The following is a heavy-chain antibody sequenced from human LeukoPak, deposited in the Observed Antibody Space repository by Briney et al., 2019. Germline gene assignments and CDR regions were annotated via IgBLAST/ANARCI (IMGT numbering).Heavy chain of an antibody. J-gene: IGHJ6*03. CDR2: ISSNGGST. CDR3: ARDSSSSWYGGLAYYYYYYYMDV. V-gene: IGHV3-64*01. CDR1: GFTFSSYA. Sequence: PGGSLRLSCAASGFTFSSYAMHWVRQAPGKGLEYVSAISSNGGSTYYANSVKGRFTISRDNSKNTLYLQMGSLRAEDMAVYYCARDSSSSWYGGLAYYYYYYYMDVWGKGTTVTVSS. D-gene: IGHD6-13*01.